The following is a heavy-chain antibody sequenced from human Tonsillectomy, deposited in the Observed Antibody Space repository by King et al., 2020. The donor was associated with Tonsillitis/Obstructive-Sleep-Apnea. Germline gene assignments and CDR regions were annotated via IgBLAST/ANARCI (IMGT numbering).Heavy chain of an antibody. Sequence: VQLVESGGGLVQPGGSLRLSCAASGFTFSSYAMSWVRQAPGKGLEWGSSISGSGGSTYYADSVKGRFTISRDNSKNTLYLQMNSLRAEDTAVYYCAKMSAFYYVSSYYFDYWGQGTLVTVFS. D-gene: IGHD3-22*01. CDR2: ISGSGGST. CDR3: AKMSAFYYVSSYYFDY. CDR1: GFTFSSYA. J-gene: IGHJ4*02. V-gene: IGHV3-23*04.